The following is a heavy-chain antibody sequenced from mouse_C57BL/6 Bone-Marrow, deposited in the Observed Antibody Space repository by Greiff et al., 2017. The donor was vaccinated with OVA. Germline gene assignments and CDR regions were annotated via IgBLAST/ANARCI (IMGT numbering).Heavy chain of an antibody. CDR2: IWRGGST. CDR1: GFSLTSYG. CDR3: ARLCPSCDV. Sequence: QVQLQQSGPGLVQPSQSLSIPCTVSGFSLTSYGVHWVRQSPGKGLEWLGVIWRGGSTDYNAAFISRLSISKDNSKSQVFFKMNSLQADDTAIYYCARLCPSCDVWGTGTTVTVSS. V-gene: IGHV2-2*01. J-gene: IGHJ1*03.